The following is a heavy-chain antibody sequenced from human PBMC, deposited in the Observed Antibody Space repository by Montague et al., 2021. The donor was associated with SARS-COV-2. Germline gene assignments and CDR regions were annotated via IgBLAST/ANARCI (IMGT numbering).Heavy chain of an antibody. CDR2: VHYTGSI. CDR3: ARHESTGWAYYFDY. J-gene: IGHJ4*02. V-gene: IGHV4-59*08. D-gene: IGHD2-8*02. Sequence: SETLSLTCTVSGRSISPYYWSWIRQSPGKGLEWIGYVHYTGSIIYNPSLESRVIISVDRSKNQFSLRLKSMTATDTAVYYCARHESTGWAYYFDYWGQGTLVTVSS. CDR1: GRSISPYY.